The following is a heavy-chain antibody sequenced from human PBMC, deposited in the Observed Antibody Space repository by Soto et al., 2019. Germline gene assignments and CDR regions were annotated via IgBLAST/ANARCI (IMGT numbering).Heavy chain of an antibody. Sequence: QVQLVQSGAEVKRPGSSVKVSCKASGDTFNFYSINWVRQAPGLGLEWMGRVNPILSMSNYAQRFQGRVPMTADKSTSTASMELSGLRSEATAIYYCATSYGSGYRAFDFWGQGALVTVSS. J-gene: IGHJ4*02. D-gene: IGHD3-10*01. CDR1: GDTFNFYS. CDR2: VNPILSMS. CDR3: ATSYGSGYRAFDF. V-gene: IGHV1-69*04.